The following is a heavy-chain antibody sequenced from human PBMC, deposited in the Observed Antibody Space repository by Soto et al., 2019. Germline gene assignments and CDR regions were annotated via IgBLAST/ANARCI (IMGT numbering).Heavy chain of an antibody. CDR1: GYTFTSYY. CDR2: INPSGGST. CDR3: ARDCELGSGSYLDYYYGMDV. D-gene: IGHD1-26*01. V-gene: IGHV1-46*01. Sequence: ASVKVSCKASGYTFTSYYMHWVRPAPGQGLEWMGIINPSGGSTSYAQKFQGRVTMTRDTSTSTVYMELSSLRSEDTAAYYCARDCELGSGSYLDYYYGMDVGAQGTRVTVSS. J-gene: IGHJ6*02.